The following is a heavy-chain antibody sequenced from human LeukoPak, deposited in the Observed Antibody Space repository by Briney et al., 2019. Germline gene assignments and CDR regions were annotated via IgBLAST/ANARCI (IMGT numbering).Heavy chain of an antibody. J-gene: IGHJ4*02. CDR1: GFTFSSYE. Sequence: GGSLRLSCAASGFTFSSYEMNWVRQAPGKGLEWVSYISSSGSTIYYADSVKGRFTISRDNAKNSLYPQMNSLRAEDTAVYYCVRESWVQLYWGQGTLVTVSS. D-gene: IGHD5-18*01. V-gene: IGHV3-48*03. CDR2: ISSSGSTI. CDR3: VRESWVQLY.